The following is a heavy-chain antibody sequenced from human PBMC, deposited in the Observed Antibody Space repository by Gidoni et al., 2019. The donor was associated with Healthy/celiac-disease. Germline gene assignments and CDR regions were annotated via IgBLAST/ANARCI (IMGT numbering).Heavy chain of an antibody. CDR3: ASDTAMALGHY. CDR1: GFPFSSYG. D-gene: IGHD5-18*01. J-gene: IGHJ4*02. V-gene: IGHV3-33*01. CDR2: IWYDGSNK. Sequence: QVQLVESGGGVVQPGRSLRLSCAASGFPFSSYGMHWVRQAPGKGLEWVAVIWYDGSNKYYADSVKGRFTISRDNSKNTLYLQMNSLRAEDTAVYYCASDTAMALGHYWGQGTLVTVSS.